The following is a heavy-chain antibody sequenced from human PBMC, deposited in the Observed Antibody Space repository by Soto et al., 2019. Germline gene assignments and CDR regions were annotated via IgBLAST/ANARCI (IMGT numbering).Heavy chain of an antibody. CDR2: MNPNSGNT. CDR3: ARHDTIFGVAQGGFDP. J-gene: IGHJ5*02. V-gene: IGHV1-8*01. Sequence: GASVKVSCKASGYTFTSYDINWVRQATGQGLEWMGWMNPNSGNTGYAQKFQGRVTMTRNTSISTAYMELSSLRSEDTAVYYCARHDTIFGVAQGGFDPWGQGTPVTVSS. D-gene: IGHD3-3*01. CDR1: GYTFTSYD.